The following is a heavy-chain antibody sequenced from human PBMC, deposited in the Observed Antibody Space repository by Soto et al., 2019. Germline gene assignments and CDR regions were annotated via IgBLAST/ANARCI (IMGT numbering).Heavy chain of an antibody. D-gene: IGHD2-15*01. CDR2: ISSSSSYI. Sequence: PGGSLRLSCAASGFTFSSYSMNWVRQAPGKGLEWVSSISSSSSYIYYADSVKGRFTVSRDNAKNSLYLQMNSLRAEDTAVYYCARAPGSGGGYGEIVVVAAHSPHHYYGMDVWGQGTTVTVSS. J-gene: IGHJ6*02. V-gene: IGHV3-21*01. CDR1: GFTFSSYS. CDR3: ARAPGSGGGYGEIVVVAAHSPHHYYGMDV.